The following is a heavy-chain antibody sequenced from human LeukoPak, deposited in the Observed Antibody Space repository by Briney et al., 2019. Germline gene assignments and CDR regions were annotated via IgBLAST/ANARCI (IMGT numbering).Heavy chain of an antibody. D-gene: IGHD1-26*01. J-gene: IGHJ4*02. CDR2: IRYDGSNK. CDR1: GFTFSSYS. V-gene: IGHV3-30*02. Sequence: PGGSLRLSCAASGFTFSSYSIHWVRQAPGKGLEWVAFIRYDGSNKYYADSVKGRFTISRDNSKNTLYLQMNSLRAEDTAVYYCAREVGATTRGLFDYWGQGTLVTVSS. CDR3: AREVGATTRGLFDY.